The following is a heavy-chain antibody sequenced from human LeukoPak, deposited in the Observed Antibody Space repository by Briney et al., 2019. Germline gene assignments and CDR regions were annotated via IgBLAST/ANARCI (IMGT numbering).Heavy chain of an antibody. Sequence: GGSLRLSCAASGFTFSAYAISWVRQAPGKGLEWVSAIGGSGGITYYADSVKGRFTISRGNSKNTLYPQMNSLRAEDTAVYYCAKHDPRRVVITNWFDPWGQGTLVTVSS. CDR1: GFTFSAYA. V-gene: IGHV3-23*01. CDR2: IGGSGGIT. CDR3: AKHDPRRVVITNWFDP. J-gene: IGHJ5*02. D-gene: IGHD3-16*02.